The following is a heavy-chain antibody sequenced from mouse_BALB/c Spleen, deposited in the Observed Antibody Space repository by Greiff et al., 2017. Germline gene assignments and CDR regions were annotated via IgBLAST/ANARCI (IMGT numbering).Heavy chain of an antibody. D-gene: IGHD4-1*01. CDR1: GFTFSSYG. V-gene: IGHV5-6*01. J-gene: IGHJ4*01. Sequence: EVHLVESGGDLVKPGGSLKLSCAASGFTFSSYGMSWVRQTPDKRLEWVATISSGGSYTYYPDSVKGRFTISRDNAKNTLYLQMSSLKSEDTAMYYCASQKLGEGYAMDYWGQGTSVTVSS. CDR2: ISSGGSYT. CDR3: ASQKLGEGYAMDY.